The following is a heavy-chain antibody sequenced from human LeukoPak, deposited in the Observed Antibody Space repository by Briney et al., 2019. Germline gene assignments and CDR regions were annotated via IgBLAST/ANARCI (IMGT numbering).Heavy chain of an antibody. D-gene: IGHD5-12*01. CDR1: GGSISSYY. CDR3: ARKYNGYGGWIDY. V-gene: IGHV4-59*01. CDR2: IYYSGNT. J-gene: IGHJ4*02. Sequence: PSETLSLTCSVSGGSISSYYWSWIRQPPGKGLEWIGYIYYSGNTNYNPSLKSRVTISLDTSKNQFSLKLSSVTAADTAVYYCARKYNGYGGWIDYWAQGTLVTVSS.